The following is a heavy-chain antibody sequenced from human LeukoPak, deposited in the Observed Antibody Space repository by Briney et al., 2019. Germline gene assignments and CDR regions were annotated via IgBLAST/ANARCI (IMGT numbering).Heavy chain of an antibody. CDR3: ARWDRTASYYFDY. D-gene: IGHD1-14*01. CDR1: GYTFANYG. Sequence: GASVKVSCKASGYTFANYGVNWVRQAPGQGLEWMGWISAYNGNTNYARKLQGRVTMTTDASTSTAYMELRSLTSDDAAVYYCARWDRTASYYFDYWAREPSSPSPQ. V-gene: IGHV1-18*01. J-gene: IGHJ4*02. CDR2: ISAYNGNT.